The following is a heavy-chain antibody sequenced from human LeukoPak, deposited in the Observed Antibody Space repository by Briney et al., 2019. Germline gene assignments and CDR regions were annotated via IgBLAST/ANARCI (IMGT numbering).Heavy chain of an antibody. CDR1: GFTFSDYY. J-gene: IGHJ6*02. CDR2: ISNSGSSV. Sequence: GGSLRLSCAASGFTFSDYYMTWIRQAPGKGLEWLSYISNSGSSVFYADSVMGRFTVSRDNAKRSLYLQIKSLRDDDTAVYHCALGTINKDYYFGMDVWGQGTTVTVSS. V-gene: IGHV3-11*01. CDR3: ALGTINKDYYFGMDV. D-gene: IGHD2-8*01.